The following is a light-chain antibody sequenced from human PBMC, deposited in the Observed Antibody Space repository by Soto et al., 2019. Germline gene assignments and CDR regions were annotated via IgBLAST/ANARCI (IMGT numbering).Light chain of an antibody. CDR1: SSDVGGYNY. CDR3: CSYAGSYV. V-gene: IGLV2-11*01. J-gene: IGLJ1*01. Sequence: QSVLTQPRSVSGSPGQSVTISCTGTSSDVGGYNYVSWYQQHPGNAPKLMIYDVSKRPSGVPDRFSGSKSGNTASLTISGLQAEDEADYYCCSYAGSYVFGTGTKVTV. CDR2: DVS.